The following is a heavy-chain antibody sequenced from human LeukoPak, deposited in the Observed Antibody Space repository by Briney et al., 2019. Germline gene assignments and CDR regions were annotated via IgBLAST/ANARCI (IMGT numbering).Heavy chain of an antibody. CDR2: TNPIVGRA. Sequence: ASGKLSCTASGAAFTSYAISWARQAPGQGLEWRRGTNPIVGRAIYAQKFQVRVTITADESTSTAYMELSSLRSEDTAVYYCAGSYGSDHYYYDGMDVWGKGTTVTVSS. J-gene: IGHJ6*04. V-gene: IGHV1-69*01. CDR1: GAAFTSYA. CDR3: AGSYGSDHYYYDGMDV. D-gene: IGHD3-10*01.